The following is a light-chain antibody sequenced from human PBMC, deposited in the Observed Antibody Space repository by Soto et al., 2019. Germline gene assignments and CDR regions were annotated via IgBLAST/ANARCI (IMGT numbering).Light chain of an antibody. CDR3: QQRSNWPKYT. J-gene: IGKJ2*01. V-gene: IGKV3-11*01. Sequence: EIVLPQSPATLSLSPGERATLSCRASQSVSSYLAWYQQKPGQAPRLLLYDASNRATGIPARFSGSGSGTDFTLTISSLEPEDFAVYYCQQRSNWPKYTFGQGTKLEIK. CDR2: DAS. CDR1: QSVSSY.